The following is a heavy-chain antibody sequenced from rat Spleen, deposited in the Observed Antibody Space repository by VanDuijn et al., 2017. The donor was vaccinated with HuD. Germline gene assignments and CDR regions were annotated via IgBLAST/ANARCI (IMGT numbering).Heavy chain of an antibody. CDR3: ARHNSGYGYMDA. J-gene: IGHJ4*01. Sequence: EVQLVETGGGLVQPGKSLKLSCVASGFTFSRYWMYWVRQAPGKGLEWVSSVSSDGSSTYYRDSVKGRFTISRDNAKSTLYLQMDSLRSEDTATYYCARHNSGYGYMDAWGQGASVTVSS. V-gene: IGHV5-58*01. CDR2: VSSDGSST. CDR1: GFTFSRYW. D-gene: IGHD4-3*01.